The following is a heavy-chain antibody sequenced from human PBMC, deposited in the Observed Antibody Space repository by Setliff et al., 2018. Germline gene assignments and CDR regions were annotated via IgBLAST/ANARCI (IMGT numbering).Heavy chain of an antibody. CDR1: GYTFIGYY. V-gene: IGHV1-2*02. D-gene: IGHD6-13*01. CDR3: ARDLLRSSSWRPDVFDV. CDR2: INPNTGGT. Sequence: ASVKVSCKTSGYTFIGYYVHWVRQAPGRGLEWMGWINPNTGGTNYAQKFQGRVTVTSDTSISTAYLTLTSLRSDDTAIYYCARDLLRSSSWRPDVFDVWGQGTMVTVSS. J-gene: IGHJ3*01.